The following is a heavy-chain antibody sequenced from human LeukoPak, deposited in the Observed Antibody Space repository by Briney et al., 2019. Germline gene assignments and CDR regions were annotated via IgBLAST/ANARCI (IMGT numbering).Heavy chain of an antibody. CDR2: INHSGST. J-gene: IGHJ4*02. CDR3: ASWRQREDYFDY. Sequence: SETLSLTCAVYGGSFSGYYRSWIRQPPGKGLEWIGEINHSGSTNYNPSLKSRVTISVDTSKNQFSLKLSSVTAADTAVYYCASWRQREDYFDYWGQGTLVTVSS. D-gene: IGHD6-25*01. V-gene: IGHV4-34*01. CDR1: GGSFSGYY.